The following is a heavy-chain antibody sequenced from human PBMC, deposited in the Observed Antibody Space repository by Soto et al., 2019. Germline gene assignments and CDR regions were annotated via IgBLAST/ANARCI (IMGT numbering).Heavy chain of an antibody. CDR3: ARDLLPDEYRIFGY. Sequence: GGSLRLSCAASGFTFSSYSMNWVRQAPGKGLEWVSSISSSSSYIYYADSVKGRFTISRDNAKNSLYLQMNSLRAEDTAVYYCARDLLPDEYRIFGYWGQGTRVTVSS. CDR1: GFTFSSYS. D-gene: IGHD1-20*01. J-gene: IGHJ4*02. V-gene: IGHV3-21*01. CDR2: ISSSSSYI.